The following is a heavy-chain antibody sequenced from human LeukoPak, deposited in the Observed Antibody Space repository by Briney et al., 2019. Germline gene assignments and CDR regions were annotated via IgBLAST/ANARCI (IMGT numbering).Heavy chain of an antibody. CDR1: GYTFTSYA. D-gene: IGHD2-2*01. Sequence: ASVKVSCKASGYTFTSYAMNWVRQAPGQGLEWMGWINTNTAKPTYAQGFTGRFVFSLDSSVSTAYLQINSLNAEGTAVYYCARAASPDYWGQGTLVTVSS. CDR2: INTNTAKP. CDR3: ARAASPDY. J-gene: IGHJ4*02. V-gene: IGHV7-4-1*02.